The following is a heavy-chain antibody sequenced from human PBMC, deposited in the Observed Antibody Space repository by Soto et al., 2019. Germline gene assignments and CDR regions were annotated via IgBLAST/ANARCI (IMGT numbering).Heavy chain of an antibody. V-gene: IGHV3-23*01. CDR1: GFSFGTYV. Sequence: EVQLLESGGGMVEPRGSLKLSCAASGFSFGTYVMNWVRQAPGKGLEWVSGISGSGGRVYSADSVKGRFTISRDNSRNTLYLQMNSLRAEDTAIYYCAMTRLYDTGTNDYNRDALDSWGQGTQVIVSS. D-gene: IGHD3-10*01. J-gene: IGHJ3*02. CDR3: AMTRLYDTGTNDYNRDALDS. CDR2: ISGSGGRV.